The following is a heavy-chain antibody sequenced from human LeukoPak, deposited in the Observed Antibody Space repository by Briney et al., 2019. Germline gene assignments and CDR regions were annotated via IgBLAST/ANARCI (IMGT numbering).Heavy chain of an antibody. CDR1: GLTLSSYS. V-gene: IGHV3-21*01. CDR3: ARAVAGRGELDY. Sequence: GGSLRLSCAASGLTLSSYSMTWVRKAPGKGLEWASSISSSSSYIYYADSVKGRFTISRDNAKNSLYLQMNSLRAEDTAVYYCARAVAGRGELDYWGQGTLVTVSS. CDR2: ISSSSSYI. J-gene: IGHJ4*02. D-gene: IGHD6-19*01.